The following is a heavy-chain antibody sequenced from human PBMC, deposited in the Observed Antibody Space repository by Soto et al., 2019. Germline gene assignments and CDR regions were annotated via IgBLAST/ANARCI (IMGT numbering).Heavy chain of an antibody. J-gene: IGHJ4*02. CDR2: IYYSGNT. CDR3: ARSNGTLGTYYFDY. Sequence: QVQLRESGPGLVKPSQTLSLTCTVSGGSISGGDYYWSWIRQPPGKGLEWIGYIYYSGNTYYNPSPKSRGTISVDTSKNQYSLKLSSVTAADTAVYYCARSNGTLGTYYFDYWGQGTLVTVSS. V-gene: IGHV4-30-4*01. CDR1: GGSISGGDYY. D-gene: IGHD2-8*01.